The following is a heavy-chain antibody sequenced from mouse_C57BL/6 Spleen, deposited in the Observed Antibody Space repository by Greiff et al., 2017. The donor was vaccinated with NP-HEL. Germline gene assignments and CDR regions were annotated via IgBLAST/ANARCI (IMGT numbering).Heavy chain of an antibody. CDR3: ARGNYSNPAY. J-gene: IGHJ3*01. CDR2: IYPGDGDT. D-gene: IGHD2-5*01. Sequence: VQLQQSGPELVKPGASVKISCKASGYAFSSSWMNWVKQRPGKGLEWIGRIYPGDGDTNYNGKFKGKATLTADKSSSTAYMQLSSLTSEDSAVYCGARGNYSNPAYWGQGTLVTVSA. CDR1: GYAFSSSW. V-gene: IGHV1-82*01.